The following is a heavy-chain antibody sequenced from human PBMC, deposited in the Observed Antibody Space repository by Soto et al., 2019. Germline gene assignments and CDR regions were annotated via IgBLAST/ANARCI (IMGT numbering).Heavy chain of an antibody. CDR3: ARVGGYYDSSGYGVDAFDI. D-gene: IGHD3-22*01. CDR2: IYHSGST. J-gene: IGHJ3*02. Sequence: SETRSLTCAVSGGSISSGGYSWSWIRQPPGKGLEWIGYIYHSGSTYYNPSLKSRVTISVDRSKDQFSLKLSSVTAADTAVYYCARVGGYYDSSGYGVDAFDIWGQGTMVTVSS. CDR1: GGSISSGGYS. V-gene: IGHV4-30-2*01.